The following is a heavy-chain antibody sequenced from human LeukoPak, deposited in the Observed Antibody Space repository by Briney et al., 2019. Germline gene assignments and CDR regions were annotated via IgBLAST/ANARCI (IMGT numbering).Heavy chain of an antibody. J-gene: IGHJ4*02. CDR3: ARDKLTGSGGGDY. D-gene: IGHD1-14*01. CDR1: GGTFSSYA. CDR2: IIPIFGTA. Sequence: SVKVSCKASGGTFSSYAISWVRQAPGQGLEWMGGIIPIFGTANYAQKFQGRVTITADESTSTAYMELSSLRSEDTAVYYCARDKLTGSGGGDYWGQGTLVTVSS. V-gene: IGHV1-69*13.